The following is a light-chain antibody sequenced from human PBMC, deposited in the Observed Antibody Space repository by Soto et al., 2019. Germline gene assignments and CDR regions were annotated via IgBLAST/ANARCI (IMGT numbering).Light chain of an antibody. CDR3: SSYTTNSIPVV. CDR2: EVS. Sequence: QSVLTQPASLSGSPGQSITISCTGTSSDIGAYDYVSWFQQHPGKAPKLMISEVSNRPSGVSHRFSGSKSGNTASLTISGIMTEDEADYYCSSYTTNSIPVVFGGGTKLTVL. J-gene: IGLJ2*01. CDR1: SSDIGAYDY. V-gene: IGLV2-14*01.